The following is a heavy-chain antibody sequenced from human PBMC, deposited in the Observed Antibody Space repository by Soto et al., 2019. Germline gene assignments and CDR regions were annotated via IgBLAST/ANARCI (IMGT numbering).Heavy chain of an antibody. J-gene: IGHJ4*02. D-gene: IGHD5-18*01. CDR1: GGSISSYY. CDR3: ARGQLWLMGFDY. Sequence: PSETLSLTCTVSGGSISSYYWSWIRQPPGKGLEWIGYIYYSGSTNYNPSLKSRVTISVDTSKNQFSLKLSSVTAADTAVYYCARGQLWLMGFDYWGQGTLVTVSS. CDR2: IYYSGST. V-gene: IGHV4-59*01.